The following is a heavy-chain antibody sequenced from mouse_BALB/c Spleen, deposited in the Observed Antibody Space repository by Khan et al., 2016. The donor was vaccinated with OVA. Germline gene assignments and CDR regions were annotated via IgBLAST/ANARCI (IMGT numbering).Heavy chain of an antibody. CDR2: IWSAGST. CDR1: GFSLTNYS. CDR3: ASRGYDYGRGALFAY. J-gene: IGHJ3*01. V-gene: IGHV2-2*02. D-gene: IGHD2-4*01. Sequence: VQLQESGPGLVQPSQSLSITCTVSGFSLTNYSVHWVRQSPGKGPEWLGVIWSAGSTDYNAAFISSLTIRKDNSRCQVFFKMNSLQPNDTAIYYCASRGYDYGRGALFAYWGQGTLVTVSA.